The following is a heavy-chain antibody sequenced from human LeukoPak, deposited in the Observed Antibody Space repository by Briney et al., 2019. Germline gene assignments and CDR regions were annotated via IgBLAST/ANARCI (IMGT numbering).Heavy chain of an antibody. V-gene: IGHV4-61*02. CDR2: IYTSGST. CDR3: ARESFGGVIVNCFDY. CDR1: GGSISSGSYY. Sequence: SETLSLTCTVSGGSISSGSYYWSWIRQPAGKGLEWIGRIYTSGSTNYNPSLKSRVTISVDTSKNQFSLKLSSVTAADTAVYYCARESFGGVIVNCFDYWGQGTLVTVPS. D-gene: IGHD3-16*02. J-gene: IGHJ4*02.